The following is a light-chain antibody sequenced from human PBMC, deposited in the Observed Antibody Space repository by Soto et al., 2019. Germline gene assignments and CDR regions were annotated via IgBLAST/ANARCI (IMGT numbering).Light chain of an antibody. CDR1: QSVSSY. J-gene: IGKJ5*01. CDR3: QQRSNWPPIT. CDR2: DAS. V-gene: IGKV3-11*01. Sequence: EIVLTQSPATLSLSPGERATLSCTASQSVSSYLAWYQQKPGQAPRLLIYDASNRATGIPARFSGSGSGTDFTLTISGLEPEDFAVYYCQQRSNWPPITFGQGTRLEIK.